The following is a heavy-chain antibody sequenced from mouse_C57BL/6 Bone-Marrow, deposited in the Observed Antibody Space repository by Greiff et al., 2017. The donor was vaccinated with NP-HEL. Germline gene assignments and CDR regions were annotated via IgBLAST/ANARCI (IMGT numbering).Heavy chain of an antibody. CDR1: GFTFSDYG. D-gene: IGHD4-1*01. J-gene: IGHJ2*01. CDR3: ARQDGTEYYFDY. CDR2: ISNLAYSI. V-gene: IGHV5-15*01. Sequence: EVKLMESGGGLVQPGGSLKLSCAASGFTFSDYGMAWVRQAPRKGPEWVAFISNLAYSIYYADTVTGRFTISRENAKNTLYLEMSSLRSEDTAMYYCARQDGTEYYFDYWGQGTTLTVSS.